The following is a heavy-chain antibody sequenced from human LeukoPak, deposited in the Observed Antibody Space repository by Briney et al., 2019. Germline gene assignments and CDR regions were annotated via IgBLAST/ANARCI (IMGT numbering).Heavy chain of an antibody. Sequence: SVKVSCKASGYTFTSYDISWVRQAPGQGLEWMGGIIPIFGTANYAQKFQGRVTITADESTSTAYMELSSLRSEDTAVYYCTRGRYSSSINSMDVWGQGTTVTVSS. CDR3: TRGRYSSSINSMDV. V-gene: IGHV1-69*13. D-gene: IGHD6-6*01. CDR1: GYTFTSYD. J-gene: IGHJ6*02. CDR2: IIPIFGTA.